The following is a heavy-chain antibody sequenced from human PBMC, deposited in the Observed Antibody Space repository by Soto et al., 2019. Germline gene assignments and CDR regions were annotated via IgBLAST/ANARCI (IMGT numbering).Heavy chain of an antibody. CDR2: IYPGDSDT. D-gene: IGHD2-2*02. J-gene: IGHJ6*03. CDR3: ARLPGCSSTSCYSYYYYMDV. Sequence: GESLKISCKGSGYSFTRNWTAWVPQMPGKGLKWMGIIYPGDSDTRYSPSFQGQVTISADKSISTAYLQWSSLRASDTAMYYCARLPGCSSTSCYSYYYYMDVWGKGTTVTVS. CDR1: GYSFTRNW. V-gene: IGHV5-51*01.